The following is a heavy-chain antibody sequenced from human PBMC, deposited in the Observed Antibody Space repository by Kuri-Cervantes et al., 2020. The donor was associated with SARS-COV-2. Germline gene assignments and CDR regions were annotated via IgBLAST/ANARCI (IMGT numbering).Heavy chain of an antibody. V-gene: IGHV3-74*01. CDR1: GFTFSGHW. CDR2: INRDGSYT. D-gene: IGHD2-2*02. J-gene: IGHJ6*02. Sequence: ESLSLTCAASGFTFSGHWIHWVRQAPGKGLVWVSRINRDGSYTNYADSVKGRFTISRDNAKNSLYLQMNSLRAEDTAVYYCAHDGGYCSSTSCYTYYYYGMDVWGQGTTVTVSS. CDR3: AHDGGYCSSTSCYTYYYYGMDV.